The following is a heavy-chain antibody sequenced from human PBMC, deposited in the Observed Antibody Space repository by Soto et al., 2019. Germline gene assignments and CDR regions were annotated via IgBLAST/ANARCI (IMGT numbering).Heavy chain of an antibody. Sequence: QVQLQESGPGLVKPSQTLSLTCTVSGGSISSGDYYWSWIRQPPGKGLEWIGYIYYSGSTYYNPFLKSRVTISVDTSKNQFSLKLSPVTAADTAVYYCARADSSGFNYFAYWGQGTLVTVSS. CDR2: IYYSGST. V-gene: IGHV4-30-4*01. CDR1: GGSISSGDYY. J-gene: IGHJ4*02. D-gene: IGHD3-22*01. CDR3: ARADSSGFNYFAY.